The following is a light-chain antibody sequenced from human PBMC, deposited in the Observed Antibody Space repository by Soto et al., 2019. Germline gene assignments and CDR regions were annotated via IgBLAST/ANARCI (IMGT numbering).Light chain of an antibody. CDR3: QQYNTWHRT. J-gene: IGKJ1*01. CDR2: HSS. Sequence: IVMTQSPGTLSLSAGDRATLSCRASQSIATHLAWYQQRPGQAPRLLIYHSSTRATGVPTRFSGSGSGTDFTLTINNLQSEDTAVYYCQQYNTWHRTFCQGTKVEIK. V-gene: IGKV3-15*01. CDR1: QSIATH.